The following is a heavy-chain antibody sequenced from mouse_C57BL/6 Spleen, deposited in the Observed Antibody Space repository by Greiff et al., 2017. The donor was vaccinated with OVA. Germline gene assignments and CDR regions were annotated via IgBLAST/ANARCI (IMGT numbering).Heavy chain of an antibody. V-gene: IGHV1-82*01. D-gene: IGHD1-1*01. CDR2: IYPGDGDT. CDR3: ARTPGREYGSLYYFDY. J-gene: IGHJ2*01. CDR1: GYAFSSSW. Sequence: QVQLQQSGPELVKPGASVKISCKASGYAFSSSWMNWVKQRPGKGLEWIGRIYPGDGDTNYNGKFKGKATLTADKSSSTAYMQLSSLTSEDSAVYFCARTPGREYGSLYYFDYWGQGTTLTVSS.